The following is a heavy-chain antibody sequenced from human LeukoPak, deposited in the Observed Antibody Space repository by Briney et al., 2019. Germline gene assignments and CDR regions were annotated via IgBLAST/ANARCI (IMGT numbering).Heavy chain of an antibody. CDR1: GYTFTSYG. CDR2: ISAYNGNT. D-gene: IGHD3-22*01. J-gene: IGHJ4*02. V-gene: IGHV1-18*01. CDR3: ARDGGGQTYYYDSSGSY. Sequence: ASVKVSCKASGYTFTSYGISWVRQAPGQGLEWMGWISAYNGNTNYAQKLQGRVTMTTDTSTSTAYMELRSLRSDDTAVYYCARDGGGQTYYYDSSGSYWGQGTLVTVSS.